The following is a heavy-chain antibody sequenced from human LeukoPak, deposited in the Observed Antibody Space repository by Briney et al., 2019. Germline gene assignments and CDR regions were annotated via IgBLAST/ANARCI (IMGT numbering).Heavy chain of an antibody. Sequence: GESLKISCKGSGYSFTNYWIGWVRQMPGKGLEWMGIIYPSDSDTRYSPSCQGQVTMSADKSISTAYLQWSSLKASDTAMYYCARTMCSRTSCPLGSWGQGTLVTVSS. CDR1: GYSFTNYW. J-gene: IGHJ4*02. D-gene: IGHD2-2*01. CDR3: ARTMCSRTSCPLGS. CDR2: IYPSDSDT. V-gene: IGHV5-51*01.